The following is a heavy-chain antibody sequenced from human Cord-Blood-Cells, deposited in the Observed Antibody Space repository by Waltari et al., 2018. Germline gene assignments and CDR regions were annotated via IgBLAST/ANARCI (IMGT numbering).Heavy chain of an antibody. CDR3: ATALMITFGGVIANWFDP. CDR1: GYTLPELS. Sequence: QVQLVQSGAEVKKPGASVKVSCKVSGYTLPELSMHWVRPAPGTGLEWMGGFDPEDGETIYAQKFQGRVTMTEDTSTDTAYMELSSLRSEDTAVYYCATALMITFGGVIANWFDPWGQGTLVTVSS. J-gene: IGHJ5*02. CDR2: FDPEDGET. V-gene: IGHV1-24*01. D-gene: IGHD3-16*02.